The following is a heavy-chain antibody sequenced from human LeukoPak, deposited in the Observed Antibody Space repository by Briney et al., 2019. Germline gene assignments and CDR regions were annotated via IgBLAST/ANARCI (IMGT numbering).Heavy chain of an antibody. D-gene: IGHD6-13*01. CDR3: ARGLIAAAGIYYYYYGRDV. Sequence: ASVKVSCKASGYTFTGYYMHWVRQAPGQGLEWMGRINPNSGGTNYAQKFQGRVTMTRDTSISTAYMELSRLRSDDTAVYYCARGLIAAAGIYYYYYGRDVGGQGTTVTVSS. CDR2: INPNSGGT. J-gene: IGHJ6*02. V-gene: IGHV1-2*06. CDR1: GYTFTGYY.